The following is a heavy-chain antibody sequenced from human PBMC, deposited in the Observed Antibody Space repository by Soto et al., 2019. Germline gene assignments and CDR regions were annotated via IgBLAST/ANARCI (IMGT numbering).Heavy chain of an antibody. J-gene: IGHJ6*02. Sequence: TGGSLRLSFAASGFTFSSYSMNWVRQAPGKGLEWVAVISYDESYKYYADSVKGRFTISRDNSKNTLYLQMNSLRAEDTAVYYCAKGPKIVPYYNHGLDVWAQGTTVTVSS. V-gene: IGHV3-30*18. CDR3: AKGPKIVPYYNHGLDV. D-gene: IGHD3-22*01. CDR1: GFTFSSYS. CDR2: ISYDESYK.